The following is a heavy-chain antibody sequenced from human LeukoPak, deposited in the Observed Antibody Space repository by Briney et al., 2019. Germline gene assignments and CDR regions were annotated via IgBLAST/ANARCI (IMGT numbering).Heavy chain of an antibody. CDR3: ARAIRRGELERY. V-gene: IGHV1-8*01. CDR1: GYTFTSYE. CDR2: MNPNSGDT. J-gene: IGHJ4*02. Sequence: ASVKVSCKASGYTFTSYEINWVRQSTGQGLEWMGWMNPNSGDTGYAQTFRGRVTMTRDTSVGTAYMELSSLRSEDTAVYYCARAIRRGELERYWGQGTLVTVSS. D-gene: IGHD3-10*01.